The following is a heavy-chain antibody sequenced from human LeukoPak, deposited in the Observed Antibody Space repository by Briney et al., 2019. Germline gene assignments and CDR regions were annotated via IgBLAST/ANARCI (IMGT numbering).Heavy chain of an antibody. CDR2: ISDGAKTI. D-gene: IGHD6-19*01. V-gene: IGHV3-48*03. CDR3: AGDPLYTSGWYYFDY. CDR1: GFTFSSYE. J-gene: IGHJ4*02. Sequence: GGSLRLSCAASGFTFSSYEMNWVRQAPGKGLEWISYISDGAKTIYYADSVKGRFTISRDNAKNSLYLQMNRLRAEDTAVYYCAGDPLYTSGWYYFDYWGQGTLVTVSS.